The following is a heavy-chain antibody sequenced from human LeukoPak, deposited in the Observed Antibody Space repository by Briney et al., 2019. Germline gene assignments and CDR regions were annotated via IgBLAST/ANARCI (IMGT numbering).Heavy chain of an antibody. J-gene: IGHJ5*02. D-gene: IGHD3-3*01. Sequence: SETLSLTCTVSGGSISSFYWSWIRQPPGKGLEWIGYIDYSGSTNNNPSLKSRVTISVDTSNNQLSLKLTSVTAADTAVYYCARVTRTYDFWSGYLNWFDPWGQGTLVTVSS. CDR2: IDYSGST. CDR3: ARVTRTYDFWSGYLNWFDP. V-gene: IGHV4-59*01. CDR1: GGSISSFY.